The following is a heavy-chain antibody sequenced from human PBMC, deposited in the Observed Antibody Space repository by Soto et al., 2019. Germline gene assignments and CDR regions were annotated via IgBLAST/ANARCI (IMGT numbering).Heavy chain of an antibody. CDR2: ISGSGGTA. V-gene: IGHV3-23*01. D-gene: IGHD3-10*01. Sequence: EVQLLESGGGSVQPGGSLRLSCAASGFTFSSYAMSWVRRPPGKGLEWVANISGSGGTAYYADSVKGRFSISRDSLVNTLYLQINSLRAEDTAVYYCAKGRGQNSNFDYWGQGTLVTVSP. CDR1: GFTFSSYA. CDR3: AKGRGQNSNFDY. J-gene: IGHJ4*02.